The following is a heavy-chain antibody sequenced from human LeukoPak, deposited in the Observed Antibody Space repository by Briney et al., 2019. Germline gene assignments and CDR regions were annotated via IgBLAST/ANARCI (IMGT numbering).Heavy chain of an antibody. V-gene: IGHV3-23*01. CDR1: GFTFSSYA. J-gene: IGHJ3*02. CDR3: AKGSGLRILQHAFDI. CDR2: ISGSGGST. Sequence: GGSLRLSCAVSGFTFSSYAMSWVRQAPGKGLEWVSAISGSGGSTYYADSVKGRFTISRDNSKNTLYLQMNSLRAEDTAVYYCAKGSGLRILQHAFDIWGQGTMVTVSS. D-gene: IGHD2-15*01.